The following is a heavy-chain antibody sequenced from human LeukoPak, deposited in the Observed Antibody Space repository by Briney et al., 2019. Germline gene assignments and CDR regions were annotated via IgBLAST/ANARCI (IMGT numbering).Heavy chain of an antibody. Sequence: GGSLRLSCAASGFTFSSYAMSWVRQAPGKGLEWVSAISGSGGSTYYADSVKGRFTISRDNSKNTLYLQMNSLRAEDTAVYYCAKDRRPYCSSTSCSRKGFDPWGQGTLVTVSS. J-gene: IGHJ5*02. V-gene: IGHV3-23*01. CDR2: ISGSGGST. D-gene: IGHD2-2*01. CDR3: AKDRRPYCSSTSCSRKGFDP. CDR1: GFTFSSYA.